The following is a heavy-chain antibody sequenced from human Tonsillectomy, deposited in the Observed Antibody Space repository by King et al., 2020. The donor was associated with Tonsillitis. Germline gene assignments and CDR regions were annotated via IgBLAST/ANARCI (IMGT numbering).Heavy chain of an antibody. V-gene: IGHV3-23*04. CDR3: ARARGSSVWYGGY. CDR2: ITDSGAGT. Sequence: EVQLVETGGALVQPGGSLRLSCEASGFTFSSYAMIWVRQAPGKGLEWVSGITDSGAGTYYPDSVKGRFIVSRDNSKNMLYLLMNSLRAEDTAVYYCARARGSSVWYGGYWGQGILVTVSS. D-gene: IGHD6-19*01. J-gene: IGHJ4*02. CDR1: GFTFSSYA.